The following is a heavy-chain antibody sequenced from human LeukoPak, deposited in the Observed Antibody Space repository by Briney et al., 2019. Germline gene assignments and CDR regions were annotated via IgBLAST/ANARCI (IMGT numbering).Heavy chain of an antibody. V-gene: IGHV4-61*02. Sequence: PSETLSLTCTVSGGSISSGSYYWSWIRQPAGQGLEWIGRIYTSGSTNYNPSLKSRVTISVDTSKNQFSLKLSSETAADTAVYYCARARGWSGYPPTYYSYGRDVWGQGTTVTVSS. CDR2: IYTSGST. J-gene: IGHJ6*02. CDR3: ARARGWSGYPPTYYSYGRDV. CDR1: GGSISSGSYY. D-gene: IGHD3-3*01.